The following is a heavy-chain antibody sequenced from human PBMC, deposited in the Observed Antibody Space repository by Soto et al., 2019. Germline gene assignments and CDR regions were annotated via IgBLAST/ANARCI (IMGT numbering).Heavy chain of an antibody. J-gene: IGHJ4*02. CDR3: PRDPPDFNSEFDY. D-gene: IGHD4-4*01. Sequence: SPTLSLTCGICGDSVSSNGATWNWIRQSPARDIEWLGWAYYRSRRLCDYAASVRGRITIIPETSMNQSSLQLNSVTPADTPVYQGPRDPPDFNSEFDYWGQ. CDR1: GDSVSSNGAT. V-gene: IGHV6-1*01. CDR2: AYYRSRRLC.